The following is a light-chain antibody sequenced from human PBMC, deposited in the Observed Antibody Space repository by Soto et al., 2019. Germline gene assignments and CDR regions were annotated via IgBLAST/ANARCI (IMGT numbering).Light chain of an antibody. CDR2: DVS. CDR3: NSYTTSNTRQIV. CDR1: SSDVGGYNY. V-gene: IGLV2-14*01. Sequence: QSALTQPASVSGSPGQSITISCTGTSSDVGGYNYVSWYQQHPGKAPKFMIYDVSNRPSGVSTRFSGSKSGNTAPLTISGLQAEDEADYYCNSYTTSNTRQIVFGTGTKVT. J-gene: IGLJ1*01.